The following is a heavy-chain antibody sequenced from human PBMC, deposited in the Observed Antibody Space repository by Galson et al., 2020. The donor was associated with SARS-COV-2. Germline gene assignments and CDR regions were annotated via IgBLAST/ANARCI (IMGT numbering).Heavy chain of an antibody. V-gene: IGHV3-30*18. Sequence: GGSLRLSCAASGFTFSSYGMHWVRQAPGKGLEWVAVISYDGSNKYYADSVKGRFTISRDNSKNTLYLQMNSLRAEDTAVYYCAKGSYYDILTGYYQGDYFDYWGQGTLVTVSS. CDR3: AKGSYYDILTGYYQGDYFDY. J-gene: IGHJ4*02. CDR1: GFTFSSYG. D-gene: IGHD3-9*01. CDR2: ISYDGSNK.